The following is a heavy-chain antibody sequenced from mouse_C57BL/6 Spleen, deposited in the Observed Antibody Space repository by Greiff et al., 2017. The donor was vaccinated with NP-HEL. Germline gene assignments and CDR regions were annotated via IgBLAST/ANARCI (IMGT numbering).Heavy chain of an antibody. D-gene: IGHD2-4*01. Sequence: VQLQQSGPGLVAPSQSLSITCTVSGFSLTSYGVDWVRQSPGKGLEWLGVIWGVGSTNYNSALKSRLSISKDNSKSQVFLKMNSLQTDDTAMYYCARYDYDVPFAYWGQGTLVTVSA. V-gene: IGHV2-6*01. CDR1: GFSLTSYG. J-gene: IGHJ3*01. CDR3: ARYDYDVPFAY. CDR2: IWGVGST.